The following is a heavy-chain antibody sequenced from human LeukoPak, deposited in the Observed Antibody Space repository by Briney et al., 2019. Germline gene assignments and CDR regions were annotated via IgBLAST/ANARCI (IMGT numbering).Heavy chain of an antibody. V-gene: IGHV7-4-1*02. J-gene: IGHJ5*02. CDR1: GYTFSSYA. D-gene: IGHD3-22*01. Sequence: ASVKVSCKASGYTFSSYAMNWVRQAPGQGLEWMGWINTNTGNPTYAQGFTGRFVFSLDTSVSTAYLQISSLKAEDTAVYYRARDRPVPYYYDSSGPRFDPWGQGTLVTVSS. CDR3: ARDRPVPYYYDSSGPRFDP. CDR2: INTNTGNP.